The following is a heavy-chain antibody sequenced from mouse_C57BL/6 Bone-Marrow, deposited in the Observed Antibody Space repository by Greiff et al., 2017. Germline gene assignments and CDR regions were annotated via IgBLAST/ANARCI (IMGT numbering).Heavy chain of an antibody. CDR3: ARSPSDYYGSRDAMDD. D-gene: IGHD1-1*01. J-gene: IGHJ4*01. Sequence: QVQLQQSGAELAKPGASVKLSCKASGYTFTSYWMHWVKQRPGQGLEWIGYINPSSGYTKYNQKFKDKATLTADKSSSTAYMQLSSLTYEYSAVYYCARSPSDYYGSRDAMDDWGQGTSVTVSS. CDR1: GYTFTSYW. CDR2: INPSSGYT. V-gene: IGHV1-7*01.